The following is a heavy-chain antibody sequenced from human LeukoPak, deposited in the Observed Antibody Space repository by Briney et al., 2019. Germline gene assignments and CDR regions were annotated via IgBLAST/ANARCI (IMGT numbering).Heavy chain of an antibody. J-gene: IGHJ3*02. Sequence: PGGSLRLSCAASGFTFSSYSMNWVRQAPGKGLEWVSSISSSSSYIYYADSVKGRFTISRDNAKNSLYLQMNSLRAEDTAVHYCARVTTRSNAFDIWGQGTMVTVSS. CDR2: ISSSSSYI. CDR1: GFTFSSYS. V-gene: IGHV3-21*01. CDR3: ARVTTRSNAFDI. D-gene: IGHD3-3*01.